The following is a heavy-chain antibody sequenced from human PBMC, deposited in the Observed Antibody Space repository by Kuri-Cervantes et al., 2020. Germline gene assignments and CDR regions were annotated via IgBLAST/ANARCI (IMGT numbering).Heavy chain of an antibody. J-gene: IGHJ6*02. CDR3: ARVSGYYDSSVPSRLFYYYGMDV. D-gene: IGHD3-22*01. V-gene: IGHV3-11*01. CDR1: GFTFRDYY. Sequence: GESLKISCAASGFTFRDYYMSWIRQAPGKGLEWVSYISSSGSTIYYADSVKGRFTISRDNTKNSLYLQMNSLRAEDTAVYYCARVSGYYDSSVPSRLFYYYGMDVWGQGTTVTVSS. CDR2: ISSSGSTI.